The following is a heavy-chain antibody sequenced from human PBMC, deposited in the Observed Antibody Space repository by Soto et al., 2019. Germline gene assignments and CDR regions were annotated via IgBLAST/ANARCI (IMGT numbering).Heavy chain of an antibody. Sequence: LRLSYAASGFTLPTYAMTWVRQPPGKGLEWVSSMNGAATSTSYADSVKGRFTTSRDTSRNTLYLDMRILRPEDTAVYYCARGGADHYNYGLDVWGQGTTVTVSS. CDR1: GFTLPTYA. J-gene: IGHJ6*02. CDR3: ARGGADHYNYGLDV. D-gene: IGHD3-10*01. V-gene: IGHV3-23*05. CDR2: MNGAATST.